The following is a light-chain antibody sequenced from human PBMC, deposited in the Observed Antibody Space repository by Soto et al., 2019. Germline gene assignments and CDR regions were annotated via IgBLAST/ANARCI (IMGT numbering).Light chain of an antibody. CDR2: DAS. CDR3: QQYDNLPLT. J-gene: IGKJ4*01. Sequence: DIQMTQSPSTLSGSVGDRVTITCRASQTISSWLAWYQQKPGKAPKLLIYDASDLETGVPSRFSGSGSGTDFTFTINSLQPEDIATYYCQQYDNLPLTFGGGTKVEIK. CDR1: QTISSW. V-gene: IGKV1-33*01.